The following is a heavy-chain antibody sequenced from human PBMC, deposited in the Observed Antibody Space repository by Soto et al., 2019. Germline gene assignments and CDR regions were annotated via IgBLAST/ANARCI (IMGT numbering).Heavy chain of an antibody. D-gene: IGHD6-13*01. CDR2: IYYSGST. CDR3: ARLRSSSWYPGPTLFDY. J-gene: IGHJ4*02. Sequence: PSETLSLTSPVSGGSISSSSYYWGWIRQPPGKGLEWIGSIYYSGSTYYNPSLKSRVTISVDTSKNQFSLKLSSVTAADTAVYYCARLRSSSWYPGPTLFDYWGQGTLVTVSS. CDR1: GGSISSSSYY. V-gene: IGHV4-39*01.